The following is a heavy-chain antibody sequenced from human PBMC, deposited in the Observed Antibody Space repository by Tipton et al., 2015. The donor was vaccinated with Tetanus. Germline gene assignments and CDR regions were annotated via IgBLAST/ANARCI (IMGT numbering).Heavy chain of an antibody. V-gene: IGHV3-30*18. CDR1: GFTFSSYG. CDR2: ISYDGSNK. D-gene: IGHD3-10*01. Sequence: LSLTCAASGFTFSSYGMHWVRQAPGKGLEWVAVISYDGSNKYYADSVKGRFTISRDNSKNTLYLQMNSLRAEDTAVYYCAKGGFGSYYMDVWGKGTTVTVSS. CDR3: AKGGFGSYYMDV. J-gene: IGHJ6*03.